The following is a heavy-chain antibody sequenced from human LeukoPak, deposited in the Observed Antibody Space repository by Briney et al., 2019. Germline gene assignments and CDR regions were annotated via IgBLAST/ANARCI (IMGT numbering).Heavy chain of an antibody. CDR1: GFTFSDYY. D-gene: IGHD6-13*01. V-gene: IGHV3-11*01. CDR2: ISSSGSTI. J-gene: IGHJ4*02. Sequence: GGSLRLSCAASGFTFSDYYMIWIREAPGKGLEWVSYISSSGSTIYYADSVKGLFTISRDNAKNSLYLQMNSLRAEDTDVYYCARDSSPIDYWGQGTMVTVSS. CDR3: ARDSSPIDY.